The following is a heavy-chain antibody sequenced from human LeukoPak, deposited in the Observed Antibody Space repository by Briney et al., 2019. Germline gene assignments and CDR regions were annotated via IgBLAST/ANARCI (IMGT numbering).Heavy chain of an antibody. D-gene: IGHD2-2*02. J-gene: IGHJ5*02. V-gene: IGHV3-11*06. CDR2: ISSSSDNT. CDR3: ARGIHETHCTTTSCYINCFDP. Sequence: GGSLSLSCAASGFTFSDYFRGWIRQAPGKGLEWVSYISSSSDNTNYAYSVKGRFTISRKNAKNSLSLQMNSLRDDDTAVDYCARGIHETHCTTTSCYINCFDPWAQGTLLSVSS. CDR1: GFTFSDYF.